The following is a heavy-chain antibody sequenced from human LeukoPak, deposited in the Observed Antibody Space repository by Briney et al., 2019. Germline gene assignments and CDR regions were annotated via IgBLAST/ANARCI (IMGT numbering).Heavy chain of an antibody. CDR2: ISGSGGSR. CDR1: GFTFSNAW. Sequence: GGSLRLSCAASGFTFSNAWMSWVRQAPGKGLEWVSGISGSGGSRFYTDSVKGRFTISRDNSKNTLYLQMNSLRAEDTAVYYCAKLREWELPDLFDYWGQGTLVTVSS. CDR3: AKLREWELPDLFDY. J-gene: IGHJ4*02. D-gene: IGHD1-26*01. V-gene: IGHV3-23*01.